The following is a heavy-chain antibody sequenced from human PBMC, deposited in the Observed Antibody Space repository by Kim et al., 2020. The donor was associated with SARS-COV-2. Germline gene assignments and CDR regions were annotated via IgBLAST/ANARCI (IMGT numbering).Heavy chain of an antibody. CDR3: AKADAVSAMDV. CDR2: IWDDGSRQ. D-gene: IGHD6-25*01. Sequence: GGSLRLSCVASGFTFTNFGLHWVRRAPGRGLEWVAVIWDDGSRQYYADSVKGRFTVSRDDSSKLMYLQMNSLRAEDTAVYYCAKADAVSAMDVWSQGTTVTVS. CDR1: GFTFTNFG. V-gene: IGHV3-33*06. J-gene: IGHJ6*02.